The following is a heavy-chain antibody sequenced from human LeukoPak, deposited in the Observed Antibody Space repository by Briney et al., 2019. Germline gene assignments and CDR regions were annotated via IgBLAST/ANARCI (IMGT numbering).Heavy chain of an antibody. Sequence: SVKVSCKASGGALSTYGISWVRQAPGHGLEWMGGIIPFLGTVNYAQKFQGRVTITADEPTTTAYMELSSLRSEDTAVYYCARDFYFYDSSGYFDYWGQGTLVTVSS. D-gene: IGHD3-22*01. CDR2: IIPFLGTV. V-gene: IGHV1-69*13. J-gene: IGHJ4*02. CDR1: GGALSTYG. CDR3: ARDFYFYDSSGYFDY.